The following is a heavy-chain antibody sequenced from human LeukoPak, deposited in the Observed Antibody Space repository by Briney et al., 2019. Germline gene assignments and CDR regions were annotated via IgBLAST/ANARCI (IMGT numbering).Heavy chain of an antibody. CDR3: ARGRAGIAAAGFDY. CDR2: ISFDGGNK. J-gene: IGHJ4*02. V-gene: IGHV3-30-3*01. CDR1: GFTFCMSA. Sequence: PGRSLRLSCATSGFTFCMSAMHWVRLAPGKGLDWVAVISFDGGNKFYADSVKGRFSISRDNSKNTLYLQMNSLGLDDTAVYFCARGRAGIAAAGFDYWGQGTLVTVSS. D-gene: IGHD6-13*01.